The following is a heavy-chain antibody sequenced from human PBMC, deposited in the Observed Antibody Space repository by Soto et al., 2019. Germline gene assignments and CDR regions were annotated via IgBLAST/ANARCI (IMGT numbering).Heavy chain of an antibody. V-gene: IGHV1-24*01. CDR3: ATDWSPVGYCSGGSCCPGTGYGMDV. D-gene: IGHD2-15*01. CDR1: GYTLTELS. J-gene: IGHJ6*02. Sequence: GASVKVSCKVSGYTLTELSMHWVRQAPGKGLEWIGGFDPEDGETIYAQKFQGRVTMTEDTSTDTAYMELSSLRSEDTAVYYCATDWSPVGYCSGGSCCPGTGYGMDVWGQGTTVTVSS. CDR2: FDPEDGET.